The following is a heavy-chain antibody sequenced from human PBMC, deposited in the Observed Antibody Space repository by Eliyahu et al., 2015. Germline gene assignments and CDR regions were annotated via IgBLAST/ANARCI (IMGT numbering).Heavy chain of an antibody. V-gene: IGHV2-5*05. D-gene: IGHD1-26*01. Sequence: QITLKESGPTLVKPTETLTLTCTFXGFSLNTRGVGVGWIRQPPGKALEWLALIYWDDDIRYGPSLENRFTLTKDTSMNQVVLTMTNMDPVDTGTYYCAHHYGEPGYYFKYWGQGTLVTVSS. CDR1: GFSLNTRGVG. CDR3: AHHYGEPGYYFKY. J-gene: IGHJ4*02. CDR2: IYWDDDI.